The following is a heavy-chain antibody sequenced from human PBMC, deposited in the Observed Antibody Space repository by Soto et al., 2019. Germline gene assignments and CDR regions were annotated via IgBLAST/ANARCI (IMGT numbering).Heavy chain of an antibody. CDR1: GGSISNYY. CDR2: VSSTGSS. J-gene: IGHJ5*02. Sequence: PSESLSLTCTVSGGSISNYYWSWIRQSAEKRLEWIGCVSSTGSSYYNPSLKSRVTISVDTSKNQVSLNLTSVTAADTAVYYCARGVPAAGTDWFDPWGQGTLGTVSA. V-gene: IGHV4-4*07. D-gene: IGHD6-13*01. CDR3: ARGVPAAGTDWFDP.